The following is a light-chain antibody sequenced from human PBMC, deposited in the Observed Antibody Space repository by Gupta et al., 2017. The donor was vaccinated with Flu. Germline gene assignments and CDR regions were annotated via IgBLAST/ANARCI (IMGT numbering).Light chain of an antibody. CDR2: GAS. V-gene: IGKV3-15*01. CDR3: QQYNNWPSYS. CDR1: QSVSSN. J-gene: IGKJ2*03. Sequence: EIVMTQSPATLSVSPGERATLSCRASQSVSSNLAWYQQKPGQAPRLLIYGASTRATGIPARFSGSGYGTEFTLTISSRQSEDFAVYYCQQYNNWPSYSFGQRTKLEIK.